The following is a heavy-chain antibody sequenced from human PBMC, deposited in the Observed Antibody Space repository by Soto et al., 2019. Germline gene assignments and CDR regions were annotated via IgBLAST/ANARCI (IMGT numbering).Heavy chain of an antibody. CDR3: ARARQGYSSGWYVFDY. V-gene: IGHV3-30-3*01. CDR2: ISYDGSNK. J-gene: IGHJ4*02. CDR1: GFTFSSYA. D-gene: IGHD6-19*01. Sequence: PGGSLRLSCAASGFTFSSYAMHWVRQAPDKGLEWVAVISYDGSNKYYADSVKGRFTISRDNSKNTLYLQMNSLRAEDKAVYYCARARQGYSSGWYVFDYWGQGTLVTVSS.